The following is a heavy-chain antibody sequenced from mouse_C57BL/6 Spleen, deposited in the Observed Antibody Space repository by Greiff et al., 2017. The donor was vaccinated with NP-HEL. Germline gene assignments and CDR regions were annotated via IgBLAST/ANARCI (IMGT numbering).Heavy chain of an antibody. CDR3: AREWYREACAY. CDR2: INPNNGGT. Sequence: EVQLQQSGPELVKPGASVKISCKASGYTFTDYYMNWVKQSHGKSLEWIGDINPNNGGTSYNQKFKGKTTLTVDKSSSTASMELRRRTSEDSAVYYGAREWYREACAYWGQGTLATVSA. V-gene: IGHV1-26*01. CDR1: GYTFTDYY. D-gene: IGHD1-3*01. J-gene: IGHJ3*01.